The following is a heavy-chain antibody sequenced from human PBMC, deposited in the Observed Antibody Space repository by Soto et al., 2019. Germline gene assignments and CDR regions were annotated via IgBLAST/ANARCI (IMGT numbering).Heavy chain of an antibody. V-gene: IGHV1-18*01. J-gene: IGHJ6*02. CDR1: GYTFTSYG. Sequence: ASVKVSCKASGYTFTSYGISWVRQAPGQGLEWMGWISAYNGNTNYAQKLQGRDTMTTDTSTSTAYMELRSLRCDDTAVYYCARDVFGALNDYYYGMDVWGQGATVTVSS. D-gene: IGHD3-3*01. CDR3: ARDVFGALNDYYYGMDV. CDR2: ISAYNGNT.